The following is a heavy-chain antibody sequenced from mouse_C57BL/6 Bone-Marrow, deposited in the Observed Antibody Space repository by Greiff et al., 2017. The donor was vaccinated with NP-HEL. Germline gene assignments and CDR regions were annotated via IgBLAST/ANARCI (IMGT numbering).Heavy chain of an antibody. CDR1: GYTFTDYE. J-gene: IGHJ1*03. D-gene: IGHD4-1*01. CDR3: TRPNWDWYFDV. Sequence: LVESGAELVRPGASVTLSCKASGYTFTDYEMHWVKQTPVHGLEWIGAIDPETGGTAYNQKFKGKAILTADKSSSTAYMELRSLTSEDSAVYYCTRPNWDWYFDVWGTGTTVTVSS. CDR2: IDPETGGT. V-gene: IGHV1-15*01.